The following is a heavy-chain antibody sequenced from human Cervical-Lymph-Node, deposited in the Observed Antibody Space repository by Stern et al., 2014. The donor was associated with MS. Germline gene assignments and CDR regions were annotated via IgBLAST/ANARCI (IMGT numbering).Heavy chain of an antibody. D-gene: IGHD6-19*01. Sequence: QVQLQQWGAGLLKPSETLSLTCAVYGGSFSGYYWSWIRQPPGKGLEWIGEINHSGTPNYTPSLKSRVTISVDTSKTQFSLKLSSVTAADTAVYYCARATLAVAAFFFDYWGQGTLVTVSS. CDR3: ARATLAVAAFFFDY. CDR2: INHSGTP. CDR1: GGSFSGYY. V-gene: IGHV4-34*01. J-gene: IGHJ4*02.